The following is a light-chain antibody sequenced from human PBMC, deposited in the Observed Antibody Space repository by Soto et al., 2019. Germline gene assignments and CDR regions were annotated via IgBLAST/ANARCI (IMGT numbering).Light chain of an antibody. Sequence: EIVLTQSPGTLSLSPGERATLSCRASQSINNRYLAWYQQKPGQAPRLLIYGASSRATGIPDRFIGSGSGTNLTLTISRLEPEDFPVYYCQQFGSSPGFTFGPGTKVDIK. CDR1: QSINNRY. CDR2: GAS. J-gene: IGKJ3*01. CDR3: QQFGSSPGFT. V-gene: IGKV3-20*01.